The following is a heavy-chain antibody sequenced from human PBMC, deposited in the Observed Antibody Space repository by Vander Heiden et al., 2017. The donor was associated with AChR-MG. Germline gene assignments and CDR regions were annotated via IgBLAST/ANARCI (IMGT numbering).Heavy chain of an antibody. CDR3: ARDRRPYSGCCRGWFDP. Sequence: QVQLVQSGAEVKKPGASVKVSCKASGYTFTGYYMHWVRQAPGQGLEWMGWINPNSGGTNYAQKFQGRVTMTRDTSISTAYMELSRLRSDDTAVYYCARDRRPYSGCCRGWFDPWGQGTLVTVSS. CDR2: INPNSGGT. V-gene: IGHV1-2*02. J-gene: IGHJ5*02. D-gene: IGHD6-19*01. CDR1: GYTFTGYY.